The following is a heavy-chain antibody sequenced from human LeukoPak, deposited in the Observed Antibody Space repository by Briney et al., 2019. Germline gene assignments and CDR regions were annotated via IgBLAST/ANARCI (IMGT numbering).Heavy chain of an antibody. J-gene: IGHJ5*02. V-gene: IGHV1-69*06. CDR3: ASLGIAAAGTSYGWFDP. CDR1: GGTFSSYA. Sequence: GASVKVSCKASGGTFSSYAISWVRQAPGQGLEWMGGIIPIFGTASYAQKFQGRVTITADKSTSTAYMELSSLRSEDTAVYYCASLGIAAAGTSYGWFDPWGQGTLVTVSS. D-gene: IGHD6-13*01. CDR2: IIPIFGTA.